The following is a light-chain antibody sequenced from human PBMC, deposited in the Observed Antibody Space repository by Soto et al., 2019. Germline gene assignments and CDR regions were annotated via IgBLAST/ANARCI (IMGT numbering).Light chain of an antibody. CDR1: SSNIGSNT. CDR3: AAWDDSLNSPYV. J-gene: IGLJ1*01. V-gene: IGLV1-44*01. CDR2: DSN. Sequence: QSVLTQPPSASGTPGQRVTISCSGSSSNIGSNTVHWYQQLAGAAPKLLIYDSNQRPSGVPDRFSGSQSGTSASLAISGLQSEDEADYYCAAWDDSLNSPYVFGTGTKVTVL.